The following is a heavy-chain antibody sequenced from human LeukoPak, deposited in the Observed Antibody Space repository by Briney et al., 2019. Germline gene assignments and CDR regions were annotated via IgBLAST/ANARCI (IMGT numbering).Heavy chain of an antibody. Sequence: GGSLILSCAASGFTVSSNYMRWVRQAPGRGLEGVSVVYSGGSTYYADSVTGGSTISRDNYKNTLYLQMNSLRAEDTAVYYCAREGTSCFDYWGQGTLVTVSS. V-gene: IGHV3-53*01. D-gene: IGHD2-2*01. CDR3: AREGTSCFDY. CDR2: VYSGGST. J-gene: IGHJ4*02. CDR1: GFTVSSNY.